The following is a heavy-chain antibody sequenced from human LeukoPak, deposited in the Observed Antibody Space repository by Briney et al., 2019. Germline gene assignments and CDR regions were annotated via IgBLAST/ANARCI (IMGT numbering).Heavy chain of an antibody. CDR3: TRDKEVLLWFGEFPSYYFDY. Sequence: GGSLRLSCTASGFTFGDYAMSWFRQAPGKGLEWVGFIRSKAYGGTTEYAASVKGRFTISRDDSKSIAYLQMNSLKTEDTAVYYCTRDKEVLLWFGEFPSYYFDYWGQGTLVTVSS. CDR1: GFTFGDYA. D-gene: IGHD3-10*01. CDR2: IRSKAYGGTT. J-gene: IGHJ4*02. V-gene: IGHV3-49*03.